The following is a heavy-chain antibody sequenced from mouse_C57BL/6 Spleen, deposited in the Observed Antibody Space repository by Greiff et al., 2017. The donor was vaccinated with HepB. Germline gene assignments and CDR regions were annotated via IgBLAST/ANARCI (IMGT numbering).Heavy chain of an antibody. CDR2: IHPNSGST. D-gene: IGHD3-2*02. J-gene: IGHJ4*01. CDR3: ARCQLRLLYYAMEY. V-gene: IGHV1-64*01. Sequence: QVQLQQPGAELVKPGASVKLSCKASGYTFTSYWMHWVKQRPGQGLEWIGMIHPNSGSTNYNEKFKSKATLTVDKSSSTAYMQLSSLTSEDSAVYYCARCQLRLLYYAMEYWGQGTSVTVSS. CDR1: GYTFTSYW.